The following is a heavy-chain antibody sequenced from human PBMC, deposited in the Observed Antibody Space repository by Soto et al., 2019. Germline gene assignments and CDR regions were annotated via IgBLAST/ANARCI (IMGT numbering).Heavy chain of an antibody. V-gene: IGHV3-48*02. CDR2: ISPSNSTI. Sequence: PGGSLRLSCAASGFTFSLYPMNWVRQAPGKGLEWLSYISPSNSTIYYADSVKGRFTISRDNAKNSLDLQMNGLRDDDTAVYYCARVGRGCCSSTRCYTDGFDLWGQGTVVTVSS. CDR1: GFTFSLYP. J-gene: IGHJ3*01. D-gene: IGHD2-2*01. CDR3: ARVGRGCCSSTRCYTDGFDL.